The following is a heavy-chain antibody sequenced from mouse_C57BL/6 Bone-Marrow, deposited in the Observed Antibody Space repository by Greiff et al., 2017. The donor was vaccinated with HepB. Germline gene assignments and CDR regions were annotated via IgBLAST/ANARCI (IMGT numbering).Heavy chain of an antibody. J-gene: IGHJ3*01. CDR3: ASYYYGSSSFAY. CDR2: INPGSGGT. CDR1: GYAFTNYL. D-gene: IGHD1-1*01. V-gene: IGHV1-54*01. Sequence: VKLMESGAELVRPGTSVKVSCKASGYAFTNYLIEWVKQRPGQGLEWIGVINPGSGGTNYNEKFKGKATLTADKSSSTAYMQLSSLTAEDSAVYFCASYYYGSSSFAYWGQGTLVTVSA.